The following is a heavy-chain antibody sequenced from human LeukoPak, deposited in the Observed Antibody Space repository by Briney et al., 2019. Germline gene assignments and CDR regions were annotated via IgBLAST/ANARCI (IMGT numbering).Heavy chain of an antibody. CDR1: GFTFSNYG. J-gene: IGHJ4*02. CDR2: ISNDGNDK. CDR3: ARGDTYGL. V-gene: IGHV3-30*03. Sequence: GGSLRLSCAASGFTFSNYGMHWVRQSPGEGLEWVALISNDGNDKYYADSVKGRFTISRDNAKKSLYLQLNSLRAEDTAVYYCARGDTYGLWGQGTLVTVSS. D-gene: IGHD5-18*01.